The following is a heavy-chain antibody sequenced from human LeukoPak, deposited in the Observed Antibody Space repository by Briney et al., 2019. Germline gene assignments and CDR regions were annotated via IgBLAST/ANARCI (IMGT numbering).Heavy chain of an antibody. Sequence: ASVKVSCKTSGYTFTGFHMHWVRLAPGQGPEWMGRINPNSGGTTSAQKFQGRVTMTRDTSISTVYMELSRLTSDDTAVYYCARGVSSSLNYFYYMDVWGTGTTVTVSS. CDR2: INPNSGGT. V-gene: IGHV1-2*02. CDR3: ARGVSSSLNYFYYMDV. J-gene: IGHJ6*03. D-gene: IGHD6-6*01. CDR1: GYTFTGFH.